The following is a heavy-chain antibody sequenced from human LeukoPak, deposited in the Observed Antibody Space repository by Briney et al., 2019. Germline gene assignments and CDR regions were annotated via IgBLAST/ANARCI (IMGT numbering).Heavy chain of an antibody. CDR1: GFTFSSYS. J-gene: IGHJ4*02. CDR2: ISSSSSTI. D-gene: IGHD4-17*01. V-gene: IGHV3-48*01. CDR3: AKRGTVTTFGHCDY. Sequence: GGSLRLSCAASGFTFSSYSMNWVRQAPGKGLEWVSYISSSSSTIYYADSVKGRFTISRDNAKNSLYLQMNSLRAEDTAVYYCAKRGTVTTFGHCDYWGQGTLVTVSS.